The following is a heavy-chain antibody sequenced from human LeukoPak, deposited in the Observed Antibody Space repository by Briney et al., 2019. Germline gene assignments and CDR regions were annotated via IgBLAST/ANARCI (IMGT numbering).Heavy chain of an antibody. CDR1: GFTFSSFG. CDR3: AKEGTSSGWYLFADY. J-gene: IGHJ4*02. CDR2: ISYDGSNK. V-gene: IGHV3-30*18. D-gene: IGHD6-19*01. Sequence: GGSLRLSCAASGFTFSSFGMHWVRQAPGKGLEWVTVISYDGSNKYYADSVKGRFTISRDNSKNTLYLQMNSLRAEDTAVYYCAKEGTSSGWYLFADYWGQGTLVTVSS.